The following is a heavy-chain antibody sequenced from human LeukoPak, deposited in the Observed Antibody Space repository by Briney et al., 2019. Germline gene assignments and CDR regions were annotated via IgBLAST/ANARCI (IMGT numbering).Heavy chain of an antibody. Sequence: GGSLRLSCAASGVTVSSNYMSWVRQAPGKGLEWVSVIYSGGTTYYADSVKGRFTVSRDNSKNTLYLQVNSLRAEDTAVYNCVRDKGNDVGHTWGQGTLVTVSS. V-gene: IGHV3-66*01. CDR1: GVTVSSNY. CDR2: IYSGGTT. D-gene: IGHD1-1*01. CDR3: VRDKGNDVGHT. J-gene: IGHJ5*02.